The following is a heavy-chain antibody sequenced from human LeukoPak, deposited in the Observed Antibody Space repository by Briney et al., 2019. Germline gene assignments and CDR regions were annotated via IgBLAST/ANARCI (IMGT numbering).Heavy chain of an antibody. Sequence: PGGSLRLSCAASGFTFSSYWMSWVRQAPGKGLEWVANIKQDGSEKYYVDSVKGRFTISRDNAKNSLYLQMNSLRAEDTAVYYCARDRVIGSGYYYFDYWGQGTLVTVSS. CDR1: GFTFSSYW. V-gene: IGHV3-7*01. J-gene: IGHJ4*02. D-gene: IGHD3-22*01. CDR3: ARDRVIGSGYYYFDY. CDR2: IKQDGSEK.